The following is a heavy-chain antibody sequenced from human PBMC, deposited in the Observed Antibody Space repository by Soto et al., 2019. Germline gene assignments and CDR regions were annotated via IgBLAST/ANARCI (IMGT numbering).Heavy chain of an antibody. CDR1: GASVTSDDYY. V-gene: IGHV4-30-4*01. CDR3: ARDPIFYYASSGYGGSYFDY. CDR2: IYHSGST. J-gene: IGHJ4*02. D-gene: IGHD3-22*01. Sequence: SETLSLTCAVSGASVTSDDYYWSWIRQPPGKGLEWIGYIYHSGSTYYNPSLKSRVSISIDTSQNQFSLKLTSLTAADTAVYYCARDPIFYYASSGYGGSYFDYWGQGARVTVSS.